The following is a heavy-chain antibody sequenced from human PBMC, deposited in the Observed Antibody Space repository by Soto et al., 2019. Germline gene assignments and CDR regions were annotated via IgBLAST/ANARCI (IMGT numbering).Heavy chain of an antibody. D-gene: IGHD5-18*01. CDR3: ARTIQLYFGMKYFDL. CDR2: IIPIFGTA. CDR1: GGTFSSYA. V-gene: IGHV1-69*12. J-gene: IGHJ2*01. Sequence: QVQLVQSGAEVKKPGSSVKVSCKASGGTFSSYAISWVRQAPGQGLEWMGGIIPIFGTANYAQKFQGRVTISADDSTGRAYMELSSLRSEVTAVDYCARTIQLYFGMKYFDLWGRGTLVTVSS.